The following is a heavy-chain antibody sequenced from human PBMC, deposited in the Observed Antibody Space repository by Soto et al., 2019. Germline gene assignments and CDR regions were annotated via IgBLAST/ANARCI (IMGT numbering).Heavy chain of an antibody. Sequence: ASVKLSCKTSGYTLNTYGINCVRQAPGQGLELMGWISAYDGKTTYAEKFQGRVTLTTDTSTSTAYMELRSLRSDDTAIYYCARDPHEFWTSYWFDPWGQGTPVTVS. J-gene: IGHJ5*02. CDR3: ARDPHEFWTSYWFDP. CDR2: ISAYDGKT. D-gene: IGHD3-3*01. V-gene: IGHV1-18*01. CDR1: GYTLNTYG.